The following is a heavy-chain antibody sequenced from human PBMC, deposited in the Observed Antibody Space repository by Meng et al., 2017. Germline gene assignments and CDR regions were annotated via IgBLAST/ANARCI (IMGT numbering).Heavy chain of an antibody. V-gene: IGHV1-69*06. CDR1: GGTFSSYA. CDR3: HSGWYQAGDDY. Sequence: GQLVQSGAEVEKTGASVKVSCKASGGTFSSYAISCVRQAPGQGLEWMGGIIPIFGTANYAQKFQGRVTITADKSTSTAYMELSSLRSEDTAVYYCHSGWYQAGDDYWGQGTLVTVSS. D-gene: IGHD6-19*01. CDR2: IIPIFGTA. J-gene: IGHJ4*02.